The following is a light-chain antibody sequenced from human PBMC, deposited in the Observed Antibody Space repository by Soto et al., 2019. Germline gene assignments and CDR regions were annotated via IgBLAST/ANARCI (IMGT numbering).Light chain of an antibody. V-gene: IGKV1-5*03. CDR1: QSISTW. CDR3: QQYSSYWT. J-gene: IGKJ1*01. CDR2: KAS. Sequence: DIQMTQSPSTLPASVGDRVTITCRASQSISTWLAWYQQKPGKAPNLLIYKASYLASGVPSRFSGGGFGTEFTLTISSLQPDDFATYYCQQYSSYWTFGQGTKVDIK.